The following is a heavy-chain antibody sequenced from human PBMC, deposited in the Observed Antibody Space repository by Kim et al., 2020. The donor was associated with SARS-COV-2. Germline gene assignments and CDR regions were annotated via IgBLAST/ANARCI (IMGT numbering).Heavy chain of an antibody. Sequence: SETLSLTCTVSGASMISSIHYWGWIRQPPGKGLEWIGSISSTGSNYSNPSLKSRVTISVDTSKKQFSLTLTPVTAADTAVYYCAIDGAGYVDASEGFDY. J-gene: IGHJ4*01. CDR2: ISSTGSN. V-gene: IGHV4-39*07. CDR1: GASMISSIHY. D-gene: IGHD5-12*01. CDR3: AIDGAGYVDASEGFDY.